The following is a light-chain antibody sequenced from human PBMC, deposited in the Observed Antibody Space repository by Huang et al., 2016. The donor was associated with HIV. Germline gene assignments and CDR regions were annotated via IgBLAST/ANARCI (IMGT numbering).Light chain of an antibody. CDR3: QQYGSSLWT. V-gene: IGKV3-20*01. CDR2: GAP. Sequence: EIVLTQSPGTLSLSPGERAPLPCRASQGVSTSYLAGYQKNPGQAPRLLIYGAPRRATGIPDRFSGSGSGTDFTLTISRLEPEDFAVYYCQQYGSSLWTFGQGTKVEIK. CDR1: QGVSTSY. J-gene: IGKJ1*01.